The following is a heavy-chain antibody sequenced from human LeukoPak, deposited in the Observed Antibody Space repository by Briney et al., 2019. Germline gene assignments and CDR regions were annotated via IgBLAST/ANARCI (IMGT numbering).Heavy chain of an antibody. D-gene: IGHD6-13*01. CDR3: ARGSDTAAGLY. V-gene: IGHV4-34*01. Sequence: SETLSLTCAVSGGSFSGYYWSWIRQPPGKGLEWIGEINNSGSTNYNPYPKNRVSISVESSTNQLSLMVSSVTAAETAVFYCARGSDTAAGLYGGQGTLVTVSS. J-gene: IGHJ4*02. CDR1: GGSFSGYY. CDR2: INNSGST.